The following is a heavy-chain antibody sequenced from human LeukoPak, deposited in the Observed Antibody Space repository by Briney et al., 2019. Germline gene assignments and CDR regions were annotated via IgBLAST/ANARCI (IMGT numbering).Heavy chain of an antibody. V-gene: IGHV3-23*01. Sequence: GGSLRLSCAASGFTFSSYAMSWVRQAPGKGLEWVSGIRGSGGSTYYADSVKGRFTISRDNSKNTLYLQMNSLRAEDTAVYYCAKDFEYGGNSIGYSFDYWGQGTLVTVSS. CDR2: IRGSGGST. CDR1: GFTFSSYA. CDR3: AKDFEYGGNSIGYSFDY. J-gene: IGHJ4*02. D-gene: IGHD4-23*01.